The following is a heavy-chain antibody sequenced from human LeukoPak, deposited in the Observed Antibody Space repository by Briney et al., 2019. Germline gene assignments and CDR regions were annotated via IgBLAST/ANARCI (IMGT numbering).Heavy chain of an antibody. CDR2: ISAYNGNT. D-gene: IGHD3-22*01. Sequence: GASVKVSCKASGYTFTSYGISWVRRAPGQGLEWMGWISAYNGNTNHAQKLQGRVTMTTDTSTSTAYMELRSLRSDDTAVYYCAREGYYDSSGYFDFDYWGQGTLVTVSS. J-gene: IGHJ4*02. CDR1: GYTFTSYG. V-gene: IGHV1-18*01. CDR3: AREGYYDSSGYFDFDY.